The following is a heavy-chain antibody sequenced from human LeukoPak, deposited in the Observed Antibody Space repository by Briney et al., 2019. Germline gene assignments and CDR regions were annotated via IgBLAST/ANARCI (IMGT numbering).Heavy chain of an antibody. J-gene: IGHJ4*02. Sequence: SETLSLTCTVSGDSITSYYWSWIRQPPGKGLEWIGYVYYTGSTSYNPSLKSRVTISVDTSKNQFSLRLSSVTAADTALYYCARKGSNWSTQFDYWGQGTLVTASS. CDR2: VYYTGST. D-gene: IGHD6-13*01. CDR3: ARKGSNWSTQFDY. V-gene: IGHV4-59*08. CDR1: GDSITSYY.